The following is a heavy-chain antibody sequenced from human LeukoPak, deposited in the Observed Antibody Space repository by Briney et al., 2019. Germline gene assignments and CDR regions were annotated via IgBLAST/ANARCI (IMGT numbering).Heavy chain of an antibody. CDR1: GFTFSSYW. J-gene: IGHJ3*02. CDR2: IKQDGSEK. Sequence: GGSLRLSCAASGFTFSSYWMSWVRQAPGKGLEWVANIKQDGSEKYYVDSVKGRFTISRDNSKNTLYLQMNSLRAEDTAVYYCARAHNWDAFDIWGQGTMVTVSS. V-gene: IGHV3-7*04. CDR3: ARAHNWDAFDI.